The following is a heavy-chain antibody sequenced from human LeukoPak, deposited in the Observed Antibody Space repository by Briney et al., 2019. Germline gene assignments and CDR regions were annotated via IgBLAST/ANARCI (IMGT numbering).Heavy chain of an antibody. CDR2: ISAYNGNT. J-gene: IGHJ3*02. CDR3: ARDHIVVVTANLYAFDI. V-gene: IGHV1-18*01. Sequence: ASVKVSCKASGYTFTSYGISWVRQAPGQGLEWMGWISAYNGNTNYAQKLQGRVTITTDTSTSTAYMELRSLRSDDTAVYYCARDHIVVVTANLYAFDIWGQETMVTVSS. CDR1: GYTFTSYG. D-gene: IGHD2-21*02.